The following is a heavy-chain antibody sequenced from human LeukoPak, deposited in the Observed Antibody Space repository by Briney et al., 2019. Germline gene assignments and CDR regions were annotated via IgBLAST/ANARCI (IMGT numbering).Heavy chain of an antibody. J-gene: IGHJ4*02. CDR3: ATYGLGYCSGGSCYSPLELDY. Sequence: ASVKVSCKASGYTFTSYGISWVRQAPGQGLEWMGWISAYNGNTNYAQKLQGRVTMTTDISTSTAYMELRSLRSDDTAVYYCATYGLGYCSGGSCYSPLELDYWGQGTLVTVSS. V-gene: IGHV1-18*04. CDR2: ISAYNGNT. D-gene: IGHD2-15*01. CDR1: GYTFTSYG.